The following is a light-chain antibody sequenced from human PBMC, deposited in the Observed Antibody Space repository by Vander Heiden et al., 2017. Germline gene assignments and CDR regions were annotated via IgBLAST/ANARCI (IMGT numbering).Light chain of an antibody. CDR3: QQYKTFSLT. J-gene: IGKJ4*02. CDR2: KAS. CDR1: QTINNC. V-gene: IGKV1-5*03. Sequence: DIPITQSPSTLSASVGDRVTITCRASQTINNCLAWYQQQPGKAPKLLIYKASSLESGVPSRFSGSGSGTEDTLTISSLQPDDFAAYYCQQYKTFSLTFGGGTKVEIK.